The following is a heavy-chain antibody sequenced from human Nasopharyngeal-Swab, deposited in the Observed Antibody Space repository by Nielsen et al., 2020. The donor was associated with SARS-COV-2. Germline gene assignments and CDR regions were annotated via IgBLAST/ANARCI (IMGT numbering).Heavy chain of an antibody. CDR2: LYSGGNT. CDR1: GFTVSSNY. Sequence: GGSLRLSCAASGFTVSSNYMNWVRQPPGKGLEWISVLYSGGNTYYAGSVKGRFTISRDNSKSTLYLQMNNLRAEDTAVYFFARSRNYYYYMDVWGKGTTVTVSS. CDR3: ARSRNYYYYMDV. J-gene: IGHJ6*03. V-gene: IGHV3-66*01.